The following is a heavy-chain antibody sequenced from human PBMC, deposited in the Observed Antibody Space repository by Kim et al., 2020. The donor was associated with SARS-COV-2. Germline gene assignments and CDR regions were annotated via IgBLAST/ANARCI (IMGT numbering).Heavy chain of an antibody. CDR2: IRSKANSYAT. Sequence: GGSLRLSCAASGFTFSGSAMHWVRQASGKGLEWVGRIRSKANSYATAYAASVKGRFTISRDDSKNTAYLQMNSLKTEDTAVYYCTRRYGDYDSSGYVWGQGTMVTVSS. J-gene: IGHJ3*01. CDR3: TRRYGDYDSSGYV. D-gene: IGHD3-22*01. V-gene: IGHV3-73*01. CDR1: GFTFSGSA.